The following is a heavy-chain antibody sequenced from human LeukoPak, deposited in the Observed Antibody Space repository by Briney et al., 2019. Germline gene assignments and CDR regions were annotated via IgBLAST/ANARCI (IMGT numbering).Heavy chain of an antibody. CDR3: ARVEGYCSSTSCLGGYFDY. V-gene: IGHV3-23*01. Sequence: GGSLRLSCQFSGFTFSSYAMIWVRQAPGKGLEWISGISNDGVRTFYADAVKGRFTISRDNSKNTLHLQMNSLRAEDTAVYYCARVEGYCSSTSCLGGYFDYWGQGTLVTVSS. J-gene: IGHJ4*02. CDR1: GFTFSSYA. D-gene: IGHD2-2*01. CDR2: ISNDGVRT.